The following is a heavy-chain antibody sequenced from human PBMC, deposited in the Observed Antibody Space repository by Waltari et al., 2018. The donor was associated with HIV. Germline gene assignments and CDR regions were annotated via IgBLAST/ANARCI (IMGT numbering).Heavy chain of an antibody. V-gene: IGHV4-34*02. J-gene: IGHJ4*02. D-gene: IGHD6-19*01. Sequence: QVRLQQWGAGLLKPSETLSLTCAVYGGSFSNYYWTWIRKPPGKGLEWIGEINHSGTTDYNPSLKSRLTMSIDTSKNQFSLKLNSVTAADTAVYYCARHRFTMGNSAWYFLYWGQGTHVTVSS. CDR3: ARHRFTMGNSAWYFLY. CDR1: GGSFSNYY. CDR2: INHSGTT.